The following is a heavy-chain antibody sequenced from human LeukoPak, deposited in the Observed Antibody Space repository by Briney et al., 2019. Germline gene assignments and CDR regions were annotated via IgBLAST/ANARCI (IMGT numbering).Heavy chain of an antibody. CDR1: GGSFSGYY. CDR3: ARGGGEDGYYFDY. D-gene: IGHD2-15*01. J-gene: IGHJ4*02. CDR2: INHSGST. Sequence: SETLSLTCAVYGGSFSGYYWSWIRQPPGKGLEWIGEINHSGSTNYNPSLKSRVTISVDTSKHQFSLKLSSVTAADTAVYYCARGGGEDGYYFDYWGQGTLVTVSS. V-gene: IGHV4-34*01.